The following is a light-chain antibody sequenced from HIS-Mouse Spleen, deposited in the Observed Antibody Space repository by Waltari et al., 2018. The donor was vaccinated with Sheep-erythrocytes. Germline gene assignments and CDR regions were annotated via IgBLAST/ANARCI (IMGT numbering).Light chain of an antibody. CDR3: CSYAGSYNHV. J-gene: IGLJ1*01. CDR2: DVS. Sequence: QSALTQPRSVSGSPGQSVTISFTGTSSDVAGYNYVSWYQQNPGKAPKLLIYDVSKRPSGVTDRFTGSKSGDTASLTITGLQAEDEAEYYCCSYAGSYNHVFATGTKVTVL. V-gene: IGLV2-11*01. CDR1: SSDVAGYNY.